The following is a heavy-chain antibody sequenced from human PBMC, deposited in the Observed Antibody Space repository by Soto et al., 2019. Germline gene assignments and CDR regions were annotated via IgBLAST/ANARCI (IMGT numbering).Heavy chain of an antibody. CDR1: GLSFSRFA. CDR3: ARSRSGAVPDSLGF. CDR2: ISKDGSVI. J-gene: IGHJ4*02. V-gene: IGHV3-30-3*01. Sequence: GGSLRLSCAASGLSFSRFAINWVRQAPGKGLEWVAVISKDGSVIYYADSVKGRFTISRDNSKSSLFLQVNSLTSEDTAVYHCARSRSGAVPDSLGFWGQGTLVTVSS. D-gene: IGHD3-10*01.